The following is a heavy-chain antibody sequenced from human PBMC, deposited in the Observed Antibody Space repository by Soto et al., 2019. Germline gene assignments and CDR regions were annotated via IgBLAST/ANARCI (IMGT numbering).Heavy chain of an antibody. CDR2: IYPGYSDT. D-gene: IGHD3-10*01. CDR1: GYSFTSYW. Sequence: PGESLKLSCKGSGYSFTSYWIGWVRQMPGKSLEWMGIIYPGYSDTRYSPSFQGQVTISADKSISTAYLQWSSLKASDTAMYYCARLMVRGAYGMDVWGQGTTVTVSS. V-gene: IGHV5-51*01. J-gene: IGHJ6*02. CDR3: ARLMVRGAYGMDV.